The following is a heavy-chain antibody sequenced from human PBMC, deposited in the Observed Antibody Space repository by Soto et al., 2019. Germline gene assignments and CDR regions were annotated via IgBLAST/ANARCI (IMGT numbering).Heavy chain of an antibody. V-gene: IGHV3-48*03. Sequence: EVQLVESGGGLVQPGGSLRLSCAASGFTFSRDEMNWVRQAPGKGLEWVSYITTSGSTVYYADSVKGRFTISRDTAKISLYLQMNSLRAEDTAVYYCARGNSPVDIYWGQGTLVTVSS. D-gene: IGHD2-21*01. CDR2: ITTSGSTV. CDR3: ARGNSPVDIY. CDR1: GFTFSRDE. J-gene: IGHJ4*02.